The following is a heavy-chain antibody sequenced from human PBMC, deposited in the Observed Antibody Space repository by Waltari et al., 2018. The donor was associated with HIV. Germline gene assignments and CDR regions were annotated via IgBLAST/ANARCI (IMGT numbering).Heavy chain of an antibody. J-gene: IGHJ4*02. D-gene: IGHD3-3*01. Sequence: QVQLQESGPGLVKPSQTLSLTCTVSGGSISRGSYYWRWIRQPAGKGLEWIGRIYTSGSTNYNPSLKSRVTISVDTSKNQFSLKLSSVTAADTAVYYCAGGMIFGVVTGSYWGQGTLVTVSS. CDR3: AGGMIFGVVTGSY. V-gene: IGHV4-61*02. CDR2: IYTSGST. CDR1: GGSISRGSYY.